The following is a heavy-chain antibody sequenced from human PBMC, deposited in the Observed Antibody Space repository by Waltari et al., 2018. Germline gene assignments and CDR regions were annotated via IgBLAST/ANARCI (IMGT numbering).Heavy chain of an antibody. D-gene: IGHD3-16*01. CDR3: ARGKDDRGPFAWVLGY. V-gene: IGHV1-69*11. Sequence: QAQLVQSETEVKKPGSSVKVSCRASGATFNNYPISWLRQAPGQGLEWIGGIIPILGKGYYAQRFQGRVTITADESTNTAYMELSRLTSDDTAVYFCARGKDDRGPFAWVLGYWGQGALVTVSP. CDR1: GATFNNYP. CDR2: IIPILGKG. J-gene: IGHJ4*02.